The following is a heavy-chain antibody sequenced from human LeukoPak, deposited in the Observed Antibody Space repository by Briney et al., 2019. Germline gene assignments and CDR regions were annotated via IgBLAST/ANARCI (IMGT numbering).Heavy chain of an antibody. D-gene: IGHD5-18*01. CDR3: ARAMGYSYGPSTSFDY. V-gene: IGHV4-59*01. CDR2: IYYSGST. Sequence: SETLSLTCTVSGGSISSYYWSWIRQPPGKGLEWIGYIYYSGSTNYNPFLKSRVTISVDTSKNQFSLKLSSVTAADTAVYYCARAMGYSYGPSTSFDYWGQGTLVTVSS. CDR1: GGSISSYY. J-gene: IGHJ4*02.